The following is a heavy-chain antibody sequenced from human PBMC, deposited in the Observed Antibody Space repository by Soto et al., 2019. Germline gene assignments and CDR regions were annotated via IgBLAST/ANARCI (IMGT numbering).Heavy chain of an antibody. V-gene: IGHV4-61*01. Sequence: PSETLSLTCTVSCVSVSSGSYYWSWIRQPPGKGLEWIGYIYYSGSTKYYPSLKSRVTISVDTSKNQFSLKLSSVTAADTAVYYCARVTIFGVVPRFDYMDVWGKGTTVTVSS. D-gene: IGHD3-3*01. CDR3: ARVTIFGVVPRFDYMDV. CDR2: IYYSGST. CDR1: CVSVSSGSYY. J-gene: IGHJ6*03.